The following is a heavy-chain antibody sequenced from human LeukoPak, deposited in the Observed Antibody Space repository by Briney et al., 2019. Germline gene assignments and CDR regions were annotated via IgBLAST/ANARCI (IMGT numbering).Heavy chain of an antibody. V-gene: IGHV3-30-3*01. CDR3: ARESIARPLFDY. CDR1: GFTFSSYA. D-gene: IGHD6-6*01. Sequence: GGSLRLSCAASGFTFSSYAMHWARQAPGKGLEWVAVISYDGSNKYYADSVKGRFTISRDNSKNTLYLQMNSLRAEDTAVYYCARESIARPLFDYWGQGTLVTVSS. CDR2: ISYDGSNK. J-gene: IGHJ4*02.